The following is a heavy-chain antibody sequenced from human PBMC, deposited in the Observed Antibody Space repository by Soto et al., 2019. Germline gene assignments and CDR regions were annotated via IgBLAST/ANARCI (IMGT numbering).Heavy chain of an antibody. D-gene: IGHD3-10*02. CDR2: FIPIVGTT. Sequence: QVHTVVQSGAEVKKPGSSVKVSCKASGGTFNRQAFSWERQDPGQGLEWMGGFIPIVGTTDYSQKLQGRVSITADGATSTAYMELSRLTSDDRAVYYCEGVDSSMFEGGEWFDPWGQGTLVTVSS. V-gene: IGHV1-69*01. CDR1: GGTFNRQA. CDR3: EGVDSSMFEGGEWFDP. J-gene: IGHJ5*02.